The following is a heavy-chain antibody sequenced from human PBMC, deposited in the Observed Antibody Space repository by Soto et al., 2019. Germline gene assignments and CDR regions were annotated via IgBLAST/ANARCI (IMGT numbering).Heavy chain of an antibody. CDR1: GFTFSSYG. J-gene: IGHJ6*02. Sequence: GGSLRLSCAASGFTFSSYGMHRVRQAPGKGLEWVAVISYDGSNKYYADSVKGRFTISRDNSKNTLYLQMNSLRAEDTAVYYCAKDGTRGAAGTVHYYYGMDVWGQGTTVTVSS. CDR3: AKDGTRGAAGTVHYYYGMDV. V-gene: IGHV3-30*18. D-gene: IGHD6-13*01. CDR2: ISYDGSNK.